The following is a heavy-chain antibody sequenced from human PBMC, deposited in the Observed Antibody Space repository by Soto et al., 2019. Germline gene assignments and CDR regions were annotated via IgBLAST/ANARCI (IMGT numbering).Heavy chain of an antibody. Sequence: GESLKIWCTGSRYRFTSYSIGWVRQMPGKGLEWMGIIYPAGSDTPYSPSLRGPVTISADKSISTAYLKWSSLKASETAMYYCARLGTIAARTHVSHYGMDVWGQGTTVTVSS. V-gene: IGHV5-51*01. D-gene: IGHD6-6*01. CDR3: ARLGTIAARTHVSHYGMDV. CDR2: IYPAGSDT. CDR1: RYRFTSYS. J-gene: IGHJ6*02.